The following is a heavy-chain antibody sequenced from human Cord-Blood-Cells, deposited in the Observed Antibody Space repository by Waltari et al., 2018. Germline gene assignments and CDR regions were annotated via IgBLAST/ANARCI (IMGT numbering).Heavy chain of an antibody. CDR2: IWYDGSNK. CDR3: ARWYNWNYGPQRGMDV. J-gene: IGHJ6*02. D-gene: IGHD1-7*01. V-gene: IGHV3-33*01. CDR1: GFTFSSYG. Sequence: QVQLVESGGGVVQPGRSLRLSCAASGFTFSSYGMHWVRQAPGKGLEWVAVIWYDGSNKYYADSVKGRFTISRDNSKNTLYLQMNSLRAEDTAVYYCARWYNWNYGPQRGMDVWGQGT.